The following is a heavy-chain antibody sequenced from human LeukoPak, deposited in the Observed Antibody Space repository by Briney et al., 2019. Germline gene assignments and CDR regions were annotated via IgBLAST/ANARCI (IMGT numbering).Heavy chain of an antibody. Sequence: PGGSLRLSCAASGFTFDDYGMSWIRQPPGKGLEWIGEINHSGSTNYNPSLKSRVTISVDTSKNQFSLKLSSVTAADTAVYYCARGLAHRRDYMDVWGKGTTVTVSS. D-gene: IGHD3-3*02. CDR3: ARGLAHRRDYMDV. V-gene: IGHV4-34*01. CDR2: INHSGST. CDR1: GFTFDDYG. J-gene: IGHJ6*03.